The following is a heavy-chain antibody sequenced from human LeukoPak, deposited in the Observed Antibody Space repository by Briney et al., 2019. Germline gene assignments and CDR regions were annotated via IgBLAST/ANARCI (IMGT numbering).Heavy chain of an antibody. Sequence: GGSLRLSCAASGFTFSSYGMSWLRQAPGKGLEWVSAISGSGGNSYYADSVKGRFTISRDNSKNTLYLQMNSLRGEVTAVYYCARDRAGDDDFWSGYDTNYFDPWGQGTLVTVSS. CDR1: GFTFSSYG. J-gene: IGHJ5*02. V-gene: IGHV3-23*01. CDR2: ISGSGGNS. D-gene: IGHD3-3*01. CDR3: ARDRAGDDDFWSGYDTNYFDP.